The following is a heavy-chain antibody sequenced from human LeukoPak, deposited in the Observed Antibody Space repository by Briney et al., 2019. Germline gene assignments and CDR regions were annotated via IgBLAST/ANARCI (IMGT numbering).Heavy chain of an antibody. V-gene: IGHV3-30*04. Sequence: GGSLRLSCAASGFTFSSYAMHWVRQAPGKGLEWVAVISYDGSNKYYADSVKGRLTISRDNSKNTLYLQMNSLRAEDTAVYYCARGSSSWSNWFDPWGQGTLVTVSS. J-gene: IGHJ5*02. CDR1: GFTFSSYA. D-gene: IGHD6-13*01. CDR3: ARGSSSWSNWFDP. CDR2: ISYDGSNK.